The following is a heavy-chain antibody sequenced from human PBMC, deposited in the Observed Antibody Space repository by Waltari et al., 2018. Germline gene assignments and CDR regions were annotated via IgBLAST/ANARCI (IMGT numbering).Heavy chain of an antibody. CDR2: MSGSGVST. J-gene: IGHJ6*02. D-gene: IGHD6-19*01. CDR1: GGSISSSSYY. V-gene: IGHV3-23*01. CDR3: AKDYRIAVAGYYYYYGMDV. Sequence: LQLQESGPGLVKPSETLSLTCTVSGGSISSSSYYWGWIRQPPGKGREWVSAMSGSGVSTSSADSVKGRFTISRDNSKNTLYLQMNSLRAEDTAVYYCAKDYRIAVAGYYYYYGMDVWGQGTTVTVSS.